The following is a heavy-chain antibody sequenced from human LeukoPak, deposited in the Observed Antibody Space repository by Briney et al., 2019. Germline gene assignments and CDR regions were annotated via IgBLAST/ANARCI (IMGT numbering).Heavy chain of an antibody. D-gene: IGHD6-19*01. Sequence: ASVKVSCKASGYTFTGYYVHWVRQAPGQGLEWMGWINPNSGGTNYAQKFQGRVTMTRDTSISTAYMELSRLRSDDTAVYYCARDRADTWYAFDIWGQGTMVTVSS. CDR2: INPNSGGT. V-gene: IGHV1-2*02. CDR1: GYTFTGYY. J-gene: IGHJ3*02. CDR3: ARDRADTWYAFDI.